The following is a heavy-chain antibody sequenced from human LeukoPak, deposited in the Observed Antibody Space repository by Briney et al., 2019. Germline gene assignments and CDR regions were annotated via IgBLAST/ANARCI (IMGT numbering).Heavy chain of an antibody. J-gene: IGHJ3*01. V-gene: IGHV4-59*01. CDR1: GGSISSYY. CDR2: IYYSGNT. CDR3: ARTKPLDPFDF. Sequence: SETPSLTCTVSGGSISSYYWSWIRQPPGKGLEWIGYIYYSGNTYYNPSLKSRVTILVDTSKNQFSLKVNSVTAADTAVYYCARTKPLDPFDFWGQGTLVTVSS.